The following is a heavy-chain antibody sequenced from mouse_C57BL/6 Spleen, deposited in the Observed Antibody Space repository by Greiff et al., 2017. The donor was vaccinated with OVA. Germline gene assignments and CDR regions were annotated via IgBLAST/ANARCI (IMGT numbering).Heavy chain of an antibody. D-gene: IGHD2-2*01. CDR1: GYTFTSYW. Sequence: VQLQQPGAELVRPGSSVKLSCKASGYTFTSYWMDWVKQRPGQGLEWIGNIYPSDSETHYNQKFKDKATLTVDKSSSTAYMQLSSLTSEDSAVYYCARGGYDRTWFAYWGQGTLVTVSA. V-gene: IGHV1-61*01. CDR2: IYPSDSET. J-gene: IGHJ3*01. CDR3: ARGGYDRTWFAY.